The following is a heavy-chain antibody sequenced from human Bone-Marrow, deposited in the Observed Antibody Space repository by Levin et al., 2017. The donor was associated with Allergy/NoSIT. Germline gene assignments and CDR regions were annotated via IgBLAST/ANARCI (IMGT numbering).Heavy chain of an antibody. CDR2: ISSDESNK. CDR3: AKDSYYDSSGSLDY. J-gene: IGHJ4*02. CDR1: GFKFSSFG. V-gene: IGHV3-30*18. D-gene: IGHD3-22*01. Sequence: SCAASGFKFSSFGIHWVRQAPGKGLDWVAVISSDESNKFYSDSVRGRFTISRDNAKSTVYLQMHSLRADDTAVYFCAKDSYYDSSGSLDYWGQGTLVTVSS.